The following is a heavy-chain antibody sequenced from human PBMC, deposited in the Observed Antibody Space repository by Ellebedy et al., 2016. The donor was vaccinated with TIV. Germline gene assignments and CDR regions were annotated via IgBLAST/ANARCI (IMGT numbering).Heavy chain of an antibody. Sequence: ASVKVSCKASGYTFNKYGITWVRQAPGQGLEWMGWISAYNGNTNYARKLQGRVTMTTDTSTSTAYMELTSLRSDDTAVFYCARDRASMTMILEEFYYYGMDVWGQGTTVTVSS. V-gene: IGHV1-18*01. CDR3: ARDRASMTMILEEFYYYGMDV. CDR2: ISAYNGNT. J-gene: IGHJ6*02. CDR1: GYTFNKYG. D-gene: IGHD3-22*01.